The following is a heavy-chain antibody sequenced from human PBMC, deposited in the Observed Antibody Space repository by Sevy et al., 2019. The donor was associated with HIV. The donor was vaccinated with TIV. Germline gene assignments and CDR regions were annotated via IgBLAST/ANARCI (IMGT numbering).Heavy chain of an antibody. CDR1: GFTFSSYD. CDR3: ARGYCSSTSCPDYYYYGMDV. CDR2: IGTAGDT. J-gene: IGHJ6*02. V-gene: IGHV3-13*01. D-gene: IGHD2-2*01. Sequence: GGSLRLSCAASGFTFSSYDMHWVRQATGKGLEWVSAIGTAGDTYYPGSVKGRFTISRENAKNSLYLKMNGLRPGDTAVYYCARGYCSSTSCPDYYYYGMDVWGQGTTVTVSS.